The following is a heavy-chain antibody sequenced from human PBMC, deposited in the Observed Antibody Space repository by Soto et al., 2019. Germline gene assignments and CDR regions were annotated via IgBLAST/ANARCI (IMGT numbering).Heavy chain of an antibody. D-gene: IGHD2-2*01. CDR2: INAGNGNT. CDR1: GYTFTSYA. J-gene: IGHJ6*02. CDR3: AREDIVVVPAVPLYYGMDV. Sequence: ASVKVSCKASGYTFTSYAMHWVRQAPGQRLEWMGWINAGNGNTKYSQKFQGRVTITRDTSASTAYMELSNLRSEDTAVYYCAREDIVVVPAVPLYYGMDVWGQGTTVTVSS. V-gene: IGHV1-3*01.